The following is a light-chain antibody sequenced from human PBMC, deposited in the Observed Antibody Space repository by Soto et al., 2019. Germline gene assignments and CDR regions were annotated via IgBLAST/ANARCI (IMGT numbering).Light chain of an antibody. J-gene: IGKJ1*01. CDR1: QSVSSSY. CDR3: QEYGSSRT. V-gene: IGKV3-20*01. CDR2: GTS. Sequence: EIVLTQSPGTLSLSAGERATLSCRTNQSVSSSYLAWYQHKPGQAPRLLIYGTSSRATGIPDRFSGSGSGTDFTLTISRLEPEDFAVYYCQEYGSSRTFGQGTKVEIK.